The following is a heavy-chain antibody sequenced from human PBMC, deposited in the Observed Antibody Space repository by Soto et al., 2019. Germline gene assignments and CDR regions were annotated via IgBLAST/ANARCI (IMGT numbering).Heavy chain of an antibody. D-gene: IGHD1-26*01. Sequence: GASVKVSCKPAKDTFARYCINGVRQATRRGRDWMGVINPHGGSTAYAQKFKGRVTLTRDTSASTVYMEVSSLKSEDTAMYYCARSSGGNFGIIIEGTNWFAPWGQGTLVTVSS. CDR1: KDTFARYC. J-gene: IGHJ5*02. CDR3: ARSSGGNFGIIIEGTNWFAP. V-gene: IGHV1-46*01. CDR2: INPHGGST.